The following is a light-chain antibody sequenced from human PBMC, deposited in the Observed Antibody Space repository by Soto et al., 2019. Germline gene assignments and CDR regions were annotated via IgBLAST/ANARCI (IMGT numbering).Light chain of an antibody. CDR2: LNSDGSH. Sequence: QPVLTQSPSASASLGASVTLTCTLSSGHSTYAIAWLQQQPEKGPRSLMKLNSDGSHSKGDGIPDRFSGSSSGAERYLTISSLQSEDEADYYCQTWGTGIVVFGGGTKLTVL. CDR3: QTWGTGIVV. J-gene: IGLJ2*01. CDR1: SGHSTYA. V-gene: IGLV4-69*01.